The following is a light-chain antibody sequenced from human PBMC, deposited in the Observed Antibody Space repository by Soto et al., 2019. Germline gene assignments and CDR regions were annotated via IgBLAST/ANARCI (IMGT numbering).Light chain of an antibody. CDR2: EVS. CDR1: SSDVGGYNY. CDR3: SSYKSRSTVE. J-gene: IGLJ1*01. V-gene: IGLV2-14*01. Sequence: QSVLTQPASVSGSPGQSITISCTGTSSDVGGYNYVSWYQQHPGKAPKLMIYEVSNRPSGVSNRFPGSKSGNTASLTISGLQADDEAAYYFSSYKSRSTVEVGNGTKDTVL.